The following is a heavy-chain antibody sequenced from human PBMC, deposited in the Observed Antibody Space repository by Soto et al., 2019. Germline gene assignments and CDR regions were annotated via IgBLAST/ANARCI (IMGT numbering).Heavy chain of an antibody. J-gene: IGHJ4*02. D-gene: IGHD2-15*01. CDR2: VHNDGSSA. CDR3: ALGRYCSGGTCSFDY. CDR1: GFTFRSYW. V-gene: IGHV3-74*01. Sequence: EVPLTESGGGSVQPGGSLRLSCVDSGFTFRSYWMHWVRQAPGKGLEWISRVHNDGSSAAYADSVKGRFIISRDTGKNALYLQMNSLGAEDTAVYYCALGRYCSGGTCSFDYWGQGTLVTVSS.